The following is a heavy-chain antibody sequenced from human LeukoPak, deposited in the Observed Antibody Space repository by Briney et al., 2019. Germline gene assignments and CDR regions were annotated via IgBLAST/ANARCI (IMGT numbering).Heavy chain of an antibody. V-gene: IGHV3-73*01. Sequence: GGSLRLSCAASGFTFSGSAIHWVRQASGKGLEWVGRIRSKANNYATAYAASVKGRFTISRDDSKNTAYLQMNSLKTEDTAVYYCTRLLIAGFDYWGQGTLVTVSS. J-gene: IGHJ4*02. CDR3: TRLLIAGFDY. D-gene: IGHD6-13*01. CDR1: GFTFSGSA. CDR2: IRSKANNYAT.